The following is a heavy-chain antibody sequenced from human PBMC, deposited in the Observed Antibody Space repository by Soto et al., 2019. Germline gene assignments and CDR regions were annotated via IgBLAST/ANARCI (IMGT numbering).Heavy chain of an antibody. D-gene: IGHD3-9*01. Sequence: QVQLVQSGAEVRKPGSSLKVSCKVSGGTLSSYTITWVRQAPGQGLEWMGRIIPMSGIGNYAQKFQGRVTITADKSTNTAYMELSSLRSEDTAVYYCARYDIGYGMDVWGQGTTVTVSS. J-gene: IGHJ6*02. V-gene: IGHV1-69*02. CDR1: GGTLSSYT. CDR2: IIPMSGIG. CDR3: ARYDIGYGMDV.